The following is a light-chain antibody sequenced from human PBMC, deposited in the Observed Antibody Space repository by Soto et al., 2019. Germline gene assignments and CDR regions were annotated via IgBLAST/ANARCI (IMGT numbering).Light chain of an antibody. V-gene: IGLV2-8*01. CDR3: SSYGGYNNVV. J-gene: IGLJ1*01. Sequence: QSVLTQPPSASVSPGQSVTISFTGTSSDVGGYNYVSWFQQHPGKAPKLIIHEVNQRPSGVPDRFSGSKSGNTASLTVSGLQAEDEGTYYCSSYGGYNNVVFGTGTKITVL. CDR1: SSDVGGYNY. CDR2: EVN.